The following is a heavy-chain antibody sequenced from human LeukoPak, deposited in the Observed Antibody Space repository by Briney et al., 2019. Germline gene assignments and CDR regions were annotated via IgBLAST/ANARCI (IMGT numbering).Heavy chain of an antibody. CDR2: IYYSGST. J-gene: IGHJ4*02. V-gene: IGHV4-59*08. Sequence: PSETLSLTCTVSGGSISSYYWSWIRQPPGKGLEWIGYIYYSGSTNYNPSLKSRVTISVDTSKNQFSLRLSSVTAADTAIYYCASRHLVVQYFFDYWGQGTLVTVSS. CDR1: GGSISSYY. CDR3: ASRHLVVQYFFDY. D-gene: IGHD2-15*01.